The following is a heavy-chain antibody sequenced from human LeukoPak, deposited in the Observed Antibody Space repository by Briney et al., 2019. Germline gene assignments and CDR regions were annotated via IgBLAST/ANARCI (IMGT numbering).Heavy chain of an antibody. CDR3: AKDGYTEWLGLYYFDY. V-gene: IGHV3-23*01. J-gene: IGHJ4*02. CDR2: ISGSGGRT. Sequence: GGSLRLSCAASGFTFSSYGMSWVRQAPGKGLEWVSGISGSGGRTYYADFVKGRFTISRDNSKNTLFLQMNSLRAEDTAVYYCAKDGYTEWLGLYYFDYWGQGTLVTVSS. CDR1: GFTFSSYG. D-gene: IGHD6-19*01.